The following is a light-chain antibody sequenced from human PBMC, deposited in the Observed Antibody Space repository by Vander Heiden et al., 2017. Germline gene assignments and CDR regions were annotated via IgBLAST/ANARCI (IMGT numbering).Light chain of an antibody. CDR3: QVWHTSSDHPV. J-gene: IGLJ3*02. CDR2: DDS. Sequence: FFLSQPPSVPVPPGQTARITCGGNNIGINSVHWYQEKPGQGPVLVVYDDSDRPSGIPERFSGSNSGNTATLTISRVEAGDEADYYCQVWHTSSDHPVFGGGTKLTVL. CDR1: NIGINS. V-gene: IGLV3-21*02.